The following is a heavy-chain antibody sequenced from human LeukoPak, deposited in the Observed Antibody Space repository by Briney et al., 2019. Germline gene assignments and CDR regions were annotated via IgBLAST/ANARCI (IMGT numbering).Heavy chain of an antibody. J-gene: IGHJ4*02. V-gene: IGHV1-69*06. CDR3: ARSLGYDILTGYFY. Sequence: SVKVSCKASGGTFSSHAISWVRQAPGQGLEWMGGIIPIFGTANYAQKFQGRVTITADKSTSTAYMELSSLRSEDTAVYYCARSLGYDILTGYFYWGQGTLVTVSS. CDR2: IIPIFGTA. CDR1: GGTFSSHA. D-gene: IGHD3-9*01.